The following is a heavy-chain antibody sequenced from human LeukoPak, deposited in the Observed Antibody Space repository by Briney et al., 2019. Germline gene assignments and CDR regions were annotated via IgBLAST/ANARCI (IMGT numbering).Heavy chain of an antibody. V-gene: IGHV4-4*07. CDR2: XYTSGNT. D-gene: IGHD4-17*01. J-gene: IGHJ3*02. Sequence: XYTSGNTNYNPSLKSPVTMSVDTSKNPSSLTLSSVTAADTAVYYCARTTVTTYSLAHDAFDIWGQGTMVTVSS. CDR3: ARTTVTTYSLAHDAFDI.